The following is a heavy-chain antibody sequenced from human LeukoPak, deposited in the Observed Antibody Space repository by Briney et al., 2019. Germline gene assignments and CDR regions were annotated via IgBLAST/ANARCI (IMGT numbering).Heavy chain of an antibody. CDR2: ISGSGGST. J-gene: IGHJ4*02. Sequence: GGSLRLSCAASGFTFSSYAMSWVRQAPVKGLEWVSAISGSGGSTYYADSVKGRFTISRDNAKNSLYLQMNSLRADDTAVYYWARDGVGGYWGQGTLVTVSS. V-gene: IGHV3-23*01. D-gene: IGHD2-15*01. CDR3: ARDGVGGY. CDR1: GFTFSSYA.